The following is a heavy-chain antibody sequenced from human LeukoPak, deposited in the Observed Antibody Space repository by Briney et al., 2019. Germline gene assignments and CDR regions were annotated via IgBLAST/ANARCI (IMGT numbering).Heavy chain of an antibody. V-gene: IGHV3-48*04. CDR1: GFPFSGYS. CDR2: ISGSSSII. CDR3: ARDHI. J-gene: IGHJ3*02. Sequence: GGSLRLSCAASGFPFSGYSMNWVRQAPGKGLEWVSYISGSSSIIYYADSVKGRFTISRDNAKNSLYLQMNSLRAEDTAVYYCARDHIWGQGTMVTVSS.